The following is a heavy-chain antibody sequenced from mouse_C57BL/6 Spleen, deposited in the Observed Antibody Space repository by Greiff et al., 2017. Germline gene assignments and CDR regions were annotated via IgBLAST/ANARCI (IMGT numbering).Heavy chain of an antibody. D-gene: IGHD1-1*01. CDR3: TRWATVVAHYAMDY. CDR1: GYTFTDYE. J-gene: IGHJ4*01. Sequence: VQLQQSGAELVRPGASVTLSCKASGYTFTDYEMHWVKQTPVHGLEWIGAIDPETGGTDYNQKFKGKAILTADKSSSTAYMELRSLTSEDSAVYYCTRWATVVAHYAMDYWGQGTSVTVSS. V-gene: IGHV1-15*01. CDR2: IDPETGGT.